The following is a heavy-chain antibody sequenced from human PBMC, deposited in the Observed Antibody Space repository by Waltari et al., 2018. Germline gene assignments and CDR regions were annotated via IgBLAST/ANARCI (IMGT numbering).Heavy chain of an antibody. Sequence: QVQLVDSGGGVVKPGRSLRLSCESSGFPFSHHGMHWVRQAPGQGLEWVALISNDGSKTFFTDSVKGRFTISRDNSKNMVYLQMNSLRAEDAAIYYCAKDGVGVRAVIPFDYWGQGTLVTVSS. D-gene: IGHD3-10*01. CDR2: ISNDGSKT. CDR1: GFPFSHHG. CDR3: AKDGVGVRAVIPFDY. V-gene: IGHV3-30*18. J-gene: IGHJ4*02.